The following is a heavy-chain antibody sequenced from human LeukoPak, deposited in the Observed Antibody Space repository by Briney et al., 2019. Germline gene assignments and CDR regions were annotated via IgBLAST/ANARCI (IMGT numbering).Heavy chain of an antibody. D-gene: IGHD3-3*01. Sequence: PGGSLRLSCAASGFTFSSYWMSWVRQAPGKGLEWVANIKQDGSEKCYVDSVKGRFTISRDNAKNSLYLQMNSLRAEDTAVYYCARGRYDFWSGPSGMDVWGQGTTVTVSS. CDR1: GFTFSSYW. V-gene: IGHV3-7*01. CDR2: IKQDGSEK. J-gene: IGHJ6*02. CDR3: ARGRYDFWSGPSGMDV.